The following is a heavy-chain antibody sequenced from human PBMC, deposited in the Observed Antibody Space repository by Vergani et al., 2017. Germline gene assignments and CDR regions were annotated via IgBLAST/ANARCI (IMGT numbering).Heavy chain of an antibody. D-gene: IGHD3-22*01. CDR2: IKQDGSEK. J-gene: IGHJ4*02. Sequence: EVQLVESGGGLVQPGGSLRLSCAASGFTFSSYWMTWVRQVPGKGLEVVANIKQDGSEKYYVDSVKGRFTISRDNAKNSLYLQMNSLRAEDTAVYYCARVRYYDSSGPYYFDYWGQGTLVTVSS. V-gene: IGHV3-7*03. CDR1: GFTFSSYW. CDR3: ARVRYYDSSGPYYFDY.